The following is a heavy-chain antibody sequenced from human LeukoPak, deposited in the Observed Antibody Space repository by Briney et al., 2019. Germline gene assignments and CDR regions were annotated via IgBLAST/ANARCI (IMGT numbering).Heavy chain of an antibody. CDR1: GYTFTGYY. V-gene: IGHV1-2*06. D-gene: IGHD4-11*01. CDR3: ARDASNWSAFDS. Sequence: ASVKVSCKASGYTFTGYYMHWVRQAPGQGLEWMGRINPSTGTTTYAQKFRGGVIMTRDTSIGTAYMELSGLRFVDTAVYYCARDASNWSAFDSWGQGSLVTVSS. J-gene: IGHJ4*02. CDR2: INPSTGTT.